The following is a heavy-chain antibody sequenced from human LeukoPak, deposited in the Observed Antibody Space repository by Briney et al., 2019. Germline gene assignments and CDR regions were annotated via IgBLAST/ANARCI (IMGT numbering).Heavy chain of an antibody. Sequence: PSETLSLTCTVSGGSISSYYWSWIRQPAGKGLEWIGRIYTSGSTNYNPSLKSRVTMSVDTSKNQFSLKLSSVTAADTAVYYCARLSRYCSSTSCYPYYYYYYMDVWGKGTTVTISS. V-gene: IGHV4-4*07. J-gene: IGHJ6*03. CDR2: IYTSGST. CDR1: GGSISSYY. D-gene: IGHD2-2*01. CDR3: ARLSRYCSSTSCYPYYYYYYMDV.